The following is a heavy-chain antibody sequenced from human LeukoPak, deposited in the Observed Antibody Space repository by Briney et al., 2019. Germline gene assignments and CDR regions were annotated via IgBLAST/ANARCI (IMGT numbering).Heavy chain of an antibody. V-gene: IGHV7-4-1*02. CDR2: IRTSTGSP. J-gene: IGHJ3*02. Sequence: ASVKVSCTASGYTFTSYAINWVRQAPGQGLEYMGWIRTSTGSPTYAQGFTGRFVFSLDTSVNTAYLQISRLKAEDTAVYYCARDLDSAAFDIWGQGTMVTVSS. D-gene: IGHD2-15*01. CDR3: ARDLDSAAFDI. CDR1: GYTFTSYA.